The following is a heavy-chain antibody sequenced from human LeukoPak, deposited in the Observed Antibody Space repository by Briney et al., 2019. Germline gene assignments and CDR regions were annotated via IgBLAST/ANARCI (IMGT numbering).Heavy chain of an antibody. CDR2: ISSSGSTI. V-gene: IGHV3-48*03. CDR1: GFTFSSYE. CDR3: AELGITMIGGV. J-gene: IGHJ6*04. D-gene: IGHD3-10*02. Sequence: VPLGGSLRLSCAASGFTFSSYEMNWVRQAPGKGLEWVSYISSSGSTIYYADSVKGRFTISRDNAKNSLYLQMNSLRAEDTAVYYCAELGITMIGGVWGKGTTVAISS.